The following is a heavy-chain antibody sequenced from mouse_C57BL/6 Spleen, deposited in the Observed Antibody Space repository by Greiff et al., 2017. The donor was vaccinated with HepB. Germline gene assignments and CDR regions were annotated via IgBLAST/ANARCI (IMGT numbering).Heavy chain of an antibody. V-gene: IGHV1-82*01. D-gene: IGHD2-3*01. J-gene: IGHJ2*01. CDR3: ARLGYYYFDY. Sequence: VQGVESGPELVKPGASVKISCKASGYAFSSSWMNWVKQRPGKGLEWIGRIYPGDGDTNYNGKFKGKATLTADKSSSTAYMQLSSLTSEDSAVYFCARLGYYYFDYWGQGTTLTVSS. CDR2: IYPGDGDT. CDR1: GYAFSSSW.